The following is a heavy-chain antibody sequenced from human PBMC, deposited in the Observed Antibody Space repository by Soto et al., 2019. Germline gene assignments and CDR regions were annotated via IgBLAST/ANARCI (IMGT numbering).Heavy chain of an antibody. CDR2: IIPIFGTA. CDR1: GGTFSSYA. V-gene: IGHV1-69*13. D-gene: IGHD3-9*01. J-gene: IGHJ6*02. Sequence: SVKVSCKASGGTFSSYAISWVRQAPGQGLEWMGGIIPIFGTANYAQKFQGRVTITADESTSTAYMELSSLRSEDTAVYYCASTDKSMVLIGYYYYGMDVCGQGNTVPVSS. CDR3: ASTDKSMVLIGYYYYGMDV.